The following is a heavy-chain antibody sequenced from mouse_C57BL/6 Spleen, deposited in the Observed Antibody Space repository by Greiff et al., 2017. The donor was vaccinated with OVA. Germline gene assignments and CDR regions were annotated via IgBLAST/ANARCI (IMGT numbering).Heavy chain of an antibody. D-gene: IGHD1-1*01. CDR1: GYTFTSYW. CDR2: IHPNSGST. V-gene: IGHV1-64*01. Sequence: QVQLQQPGAELVKPGASVKLSCKASGYTFTSYWMHWVKQRPGQGLEWIGMIHPNSGSTNYNEKFKSKATLTVDKSASTAYMQLSSLTSEDSAVYYCAREDTTVVERFCYFDVWGTGTTVTVSS. J-gene: IGHJ1*03. CDR3: AREDTTVVERFCYFDV.